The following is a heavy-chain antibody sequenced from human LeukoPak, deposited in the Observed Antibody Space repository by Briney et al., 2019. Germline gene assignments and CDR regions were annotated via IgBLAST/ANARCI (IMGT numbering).Heavy chain of an antibody. Sequence: GASVKVSCKASGYTFTGYYMHWVRQAPGQGLEWMGWINPNSGGTNYAQKFQGRVTMTRDTSISTAYMELSRLRSDDTAVYYCARDKPITGTTWDYWGQGTLVTVSS. D-gene: IGHD1-7*01. CDR1: GYTFTGYY. J-gene: IGHJ4*02. CDR3: ARDKPITGTTWDY. CDR2: INPNSGGT. V-gene: IGHV1-2*02.